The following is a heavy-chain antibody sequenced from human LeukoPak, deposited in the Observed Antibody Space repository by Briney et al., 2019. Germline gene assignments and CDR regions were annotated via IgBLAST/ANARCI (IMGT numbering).Heavy chain of an antibody. D-gene: IGHD2-2*02. CDR3: ARSYQPLLYVGGAGNNFDY. CDR2: ISYDGANK. V-gene: IGHV3-30-3*01. Sequence: GGSLRLSCAASGFTFSNYAMNWVRQAPGKGLEWVAVISYDGANKYYADSVKGRFTVSRDNSKNTLYLQMNSLRAEDTAVYYCARSYQPLLYVGGAGNNFDYWGQGTLVTVSS. J-gene: IGHJ4*02. CDR1: GFTFSNYA.